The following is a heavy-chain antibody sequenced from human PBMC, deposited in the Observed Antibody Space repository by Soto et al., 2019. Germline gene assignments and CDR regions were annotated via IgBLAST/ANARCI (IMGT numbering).Heavy chain of an antibody. V-gene: IGHV2-5*02. J-gene: IGHJ6*02. D-gene: IGHD5-18*01. Sequence: QITLKESGSTLVKPTQTLTLTCTFSGFSLSTSGVGVGWIRQPPGKALEWLALIYWDDDKRYSPSLKSRLTITKDTSKNQVVLTMTNMDPVDTATYYCAHFGYSYGLGHYYYYGMDVWGQGTTVTVSS. CDR1: GFSLSTSGVG. CDR3: AHFGYSYGLGHYYYYGMDV. CDR2: IYWDDDK.